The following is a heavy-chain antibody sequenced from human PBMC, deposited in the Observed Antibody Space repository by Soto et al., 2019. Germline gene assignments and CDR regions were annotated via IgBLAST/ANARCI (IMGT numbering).Heavy chain of an antibody. CDR3: ARGGGAISSSWYNWFDP. CDR1: GGSFSGYY. CDR2: INHSGST. J-gene: IGHJ5*02. V-gene: IGHV4-34*01. Sequence: SETLSLTCAVYGGSFSGYYWSWLRQPPGKGLEWIGEINHSGSTNYNPSLKSRVTISVDTSKNQFSLKLSSVTAADTAVYYCARGGGAISSSWYNWFDPWGQGTLVTVSS. D-gene: IGHD6-13*01.